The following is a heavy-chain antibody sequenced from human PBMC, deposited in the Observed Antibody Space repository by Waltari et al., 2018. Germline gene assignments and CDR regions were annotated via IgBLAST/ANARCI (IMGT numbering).Heavy chain of an antibody. CDR2: IYTSGST. V-gene: IGHV4-4*07. CDR3: ARVTVTTAGGWNYYYYYMDV. Sequence: QVQLQESGPGLVKPSETLSLTCTVSGGSISSYYWRWIRQPAGKGLEWIGRIYTSGSTNYNPSLKSRVTMSVDTSKNQFSLKLSSVTAADTAVYYCARVTVTTAGGWNYYYYYMDVWCKGTTVTISS. CDR1: GGSISSYY. J-gene: IGHJ6*03. D-gene: IGHD4-4*01.